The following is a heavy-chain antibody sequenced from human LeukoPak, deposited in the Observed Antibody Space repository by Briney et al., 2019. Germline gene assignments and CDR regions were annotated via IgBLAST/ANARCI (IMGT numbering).Heavy chain of an antibody. V-gene: IGHV1-69*13. Sequence: TSVKVSCKASGYTFTSYAMHWVRQAPGQGLEWMGGMVPIFGTANYAQKFQGRVTITADESTSTAYMELSSLRSEDTAVYYCGRGGEPAAGISSSFDYWGQGTLVTVSS. CDR2: MVPIFGTA. D-gene: IGHD6-13*01. J-gene: IGHJ4*02. CDR3: GRGGEPAAGISSSFDY. CDR1: GYTFTSYA.